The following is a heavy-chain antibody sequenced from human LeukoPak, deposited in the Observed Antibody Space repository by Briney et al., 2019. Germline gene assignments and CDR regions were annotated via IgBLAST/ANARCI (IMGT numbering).Heavy chain of an antibody. J-gene: IGHJ4*02. CDR3: AEDPILTGFYNDGR. CDR2: INDGGGIV. CDR1: GFIVSQNY. Sequence: GGSLRLSCAASGFIVSQNYMSWVRQAPGKGLQWVSSINDGGGIVYYADSVKGRFTISRDNSKNTLYLEMNSLRAEDTARYFCAEDPILTGFYNDGRWGQGTLVIVSS. V-gene: IGHV3-53*01. D-gene: IGHD3-9*01.